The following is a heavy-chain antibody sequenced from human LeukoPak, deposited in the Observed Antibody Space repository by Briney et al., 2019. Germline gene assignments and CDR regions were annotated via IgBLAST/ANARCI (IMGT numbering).Heavy chain of an antibody. J-gene: IGHJ3*02. D-gene: IGHD6-6*01. CDR1: GGTFSSCA. CDR3: ARPDVQGAFDI. CDR2: IIPILGIA. Sequence: VKVSCKASGGTFSSCAISWVRQAPGQGLEWMGRIIPILGIANYAQKFQGRVTITADKSTSTAYMELSSLRSEDTAVYYCARPDVQGAFDIWGQGTMVTVSS. V-gene: IGHV1-69*10.